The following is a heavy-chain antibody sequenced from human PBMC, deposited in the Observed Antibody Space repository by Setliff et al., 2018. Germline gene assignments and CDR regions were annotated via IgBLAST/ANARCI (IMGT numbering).Heavy chain of an antibody. V-gene: IGHV1-18*01. Sequence: GASVKVSCKASKYTFNSYAMNWVRQAPGQGLEWMGWNSVYARRFQGRVTMTIDTPTSTAYMELRSLRADDTAVYYCARAKGNDYSMDVWGKGTTVTVSS. J-gene: IGHJ6*03. CDR3: ARAKGNDYSMDV. CDR1: KYTFNSYA. CDR2: NSV.